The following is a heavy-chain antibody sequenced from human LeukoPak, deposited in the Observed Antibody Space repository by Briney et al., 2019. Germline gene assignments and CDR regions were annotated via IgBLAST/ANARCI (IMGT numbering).Heavy chain of an antibody. J-gene: IGHJ5*02. CDR1: GGSISSSSYY. D-gene: IGHD1-26*01. CDR2: IYHSGST. CDR3: ARAGKWELPLADP. V-gene: IGHV4-39*07. Sequence: PSETLSLTCTVSGGSISSSSYYWGWIRQPPGKGLEWIGSIYHSGSTYYNPSLKSRVTISVDTSKNQFSLKLSSVTAADTAVYYCARAGKWELPLADPWGQGTLVTVSS.